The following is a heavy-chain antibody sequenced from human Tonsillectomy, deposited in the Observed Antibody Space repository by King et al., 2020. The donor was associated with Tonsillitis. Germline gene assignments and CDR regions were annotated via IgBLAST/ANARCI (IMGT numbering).Heavy chain of an antibody. CDR1: GFTFGDYA. CDR2: TRSKAYGGTT. CDR3: TRAAGYYYESSAPGAFDI. J-gene: IGHJ3*02. V-gene: IGHV3-49*04. Sequence: VQLVESGGGLVQPGRSLRLSCTASGFTFGDYAMNWVSQAPGKGLEWVGFTRSKAYGGTTEYAASVKGRFTISRDDSNSIAHLQMHSLKTEETAVYYCTRAAGYYYESSAPGAFDIWGQGTMVTVSS. D-gene: IGHD3-22*01.